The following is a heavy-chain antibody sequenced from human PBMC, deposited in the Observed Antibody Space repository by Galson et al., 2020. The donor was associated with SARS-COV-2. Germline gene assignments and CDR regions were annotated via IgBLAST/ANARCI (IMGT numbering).Heavy chain of an antibody. CDR1: GFTFRKHW. CDR2: IKDDGSDK. V-gene: IGHV3-7*01. CDR3: VRHALVEFKFVFKWGSSTMSGGPV. Sequence: GGSLRLSCAASGFTFRKHWMSWVRQAPGRGPEWVATIKDDGSDKRYVDSVKGRFTISRDNAENSLSLQMTSLSVEDTAVYYCVRHALVEFKFVFKWGSSTMSGGPVWGRGPLVIV. J-gene: IGHJ4*02. D-gene: IGHD3-22*01.